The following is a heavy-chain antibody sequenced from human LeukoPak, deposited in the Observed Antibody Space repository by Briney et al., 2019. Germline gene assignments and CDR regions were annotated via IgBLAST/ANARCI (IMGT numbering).Heavy chain of an antibody. Sequence: SETLSLTCTVSGYSISRGYYWGWIRQPPGKGLEWIGSIYNSGTTYYNPSLKSRVTISVDTSKNQFSLKVTSVTAADTAVYYCARVRYYDSGSFHWFDPWGQGTLVTVSS. CDR1: GYSISRGYY. CDR3: ARVRYYDSGSFHWFDP. J-gene: IGHJ5*02. CDR2: IYNSGTT. V-gene: IGHV4-38-2*02. D-gene: IGHD3-10*01.